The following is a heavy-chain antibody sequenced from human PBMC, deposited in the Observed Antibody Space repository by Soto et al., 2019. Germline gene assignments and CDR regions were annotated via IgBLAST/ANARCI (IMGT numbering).Heavy chain of an antibody. V-gene: IGHV3-66*04. Sequence: EVQLVESGGGLVQPGGSLRLSCAASGVTVSSNYMSWVRQAPGKGLEWVSVIYSGGRTYYADSVKSRFTISIDNSKNTLYLQMNSLRAEDTDVYYCARHGYNYGGGYFDYWGQVTLVTVAS. D-gene: IGHD5-18*01. J-gene: IGHJ4*02. CDR3: ARHGYNYGGGYFDY. CDR2: IYSGGRT. CDR1: GVTVSSNY.